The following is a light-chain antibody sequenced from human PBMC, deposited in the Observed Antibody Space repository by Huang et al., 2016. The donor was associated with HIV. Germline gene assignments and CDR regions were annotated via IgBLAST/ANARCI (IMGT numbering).Light chain of an antibody. CDR2: KSS. CDR3: HHYNSYSGA. J-gene: IGKJ1*01. Sequence: DIQMTQSASTLSASVGDRVTITCRASQTISNWLDWYQQKTGKAPNLLIYKSSTVESGVTSRLRGSGSGTEFTLTISSLQPDDFATSYCHHYNSYSGAFGRGTKVEIK. V-gene: IGKV1-5*03. CDR1: QTISNW.